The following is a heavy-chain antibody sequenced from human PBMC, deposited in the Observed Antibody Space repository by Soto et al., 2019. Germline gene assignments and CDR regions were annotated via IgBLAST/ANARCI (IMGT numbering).Heavy chain of an antibody. J-gene: IGHJ5*02. Sequence: QVQLVESGGGLVKPGGSLRVSCAASGFSFSDYYMTWIRQAPGKGLEWVSYISGSGDNIHYADSVKGRFTISRDNAKNSLYLQMDSLRVEDTAVYYCARGACITCYYDDWIDTWGQGTLVTVSS. CDR3: ARGACITCYYDDWIDT. CDR1: GFSFSDYY. D-gene: IGHD2-15*01. V-gene: IGHV3-11*01. CDR2: ISGSGDNI.